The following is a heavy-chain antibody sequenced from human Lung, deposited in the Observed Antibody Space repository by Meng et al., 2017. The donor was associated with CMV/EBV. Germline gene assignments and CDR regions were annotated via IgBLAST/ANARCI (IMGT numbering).Heavy chain of an antibody. V-gene: IGHV3-9*01. J-gene: IGHJ4*02. Sequence: GGSLRLSCAGSGFNFGNYAMHWVRQAPGKGLEWVSSISWNSGNMGYADSVEGRFTISRDNAKKSVYLQMNSLRPEDTALYYCEKGPGYQAAKFYFDYWGQGTLVTVSS. D-gene: IGHD2-2*01. CDR1: GFNFGNYA. CDR2: ISWNSGNM. CDR3: EKGPGYQAAKFYFDY.